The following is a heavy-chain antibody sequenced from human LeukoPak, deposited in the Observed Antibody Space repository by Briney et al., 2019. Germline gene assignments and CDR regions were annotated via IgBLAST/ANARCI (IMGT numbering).Heavy chain of an antibody. D-gene: IGHD3-10*01. CDR1: GGSISSYY. CDR2: IYYSGST. J-gene: IGHJ4*02. V-gene: IGHV4-59*12. Sequence: SETLSLTCTVSGGSISSYYWSWIRQPPGKGLEWIGYIYYSGSTNYNPSLKSRVTISVDTSKNQFSLKLSSVTAADTAVYYCAGLTGITMVRGVIIEPDYWGQGTLVTVSS. CDR3: AGLTGITMVRGVIIEPDY.